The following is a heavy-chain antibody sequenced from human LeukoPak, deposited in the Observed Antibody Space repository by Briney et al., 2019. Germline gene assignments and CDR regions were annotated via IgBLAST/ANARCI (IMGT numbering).Heavy chain of an antibody. CDR2: VYHSGST. Sequence: PSGTLSLTCSVSGDDISSSNWWTWVRQPPQKGLEWIGEVYHSGSTNYNPSLKNRIYMSVDKSQNSFSLRLTSVTAADTAVYFCARVSGSGLYFKSFDPWGQGTLVIVSS. V-gene: IGHV4-4*02. J-gene: IGHJ5*01. CDR1: GDDISSSNW. CDR3: ARVSGSGLYFKSFDP. D-gene: IGHD3-10*01.